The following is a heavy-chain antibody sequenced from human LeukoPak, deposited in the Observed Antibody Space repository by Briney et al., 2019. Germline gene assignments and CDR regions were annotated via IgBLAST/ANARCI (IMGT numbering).Heavy chain of an antibody. J-gene: IGHJ4*02. V-gene: IGHV3-30*04. CDR1: GLTFRSSA. CDR3: ARALWVGGYFDY. CDR2: LSYDGSTE. Sequence: GRSLRLSCAASGLTFRSSAMHWVRQAPGKGLQWVALLSYDGSTEYHADSVKGRFTISRDTSKNTLYLQMNSLRAEDTAVYYCARALWVGGYFDYWGQSTRVTVSS. D-gene: IGHD3-10*01.